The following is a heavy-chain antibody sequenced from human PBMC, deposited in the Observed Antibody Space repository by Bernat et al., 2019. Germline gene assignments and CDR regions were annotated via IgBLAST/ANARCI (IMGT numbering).Heavy chain of an antibody. D-gene: IGHD5-24*01. CDR2: ISYDGSNK. Sequence: QVQLVESGGGVVQPGRSLRLSCVASGFTFSTYAMHWVRQAPGKGLEWVAVISYDGSNKYFADSVKGRFAISRDNSNNTVYLQMNSLRAEDTAVYYCARIAMGWLQFEAVSRNYFDHWGQGTLVTVSS. CDR3: ARIAMGWLQFEAVSRNYFDH. V-gene: IGHV3-30*09. J-gene: IGHJ4*02. CDR1: GFTFSTYA.